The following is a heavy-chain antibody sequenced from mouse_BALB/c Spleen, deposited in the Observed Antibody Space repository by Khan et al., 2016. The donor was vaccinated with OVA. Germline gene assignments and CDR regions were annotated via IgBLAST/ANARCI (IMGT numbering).Heavy chain of an antibody. Sequence: VQLQQSGPEVVKPGASVKMSCKASGYTFTSYVMHWVKQKPGQGLEGIGYIYPFNDATKFNEKFNGKATLTSDQSSRTAYMDLSNLLSEDSAVYYGAPVGSYYGAFDHWGQGTPVTVSA. CDR3: APVGSYYGAFDH. V-gene: IGHV1S136*01. J-gene: IGHJ3*01. CDR1: GYTFTSYV. CDR2: IYPFNDAT. D-gene: IGHD1-1*01.